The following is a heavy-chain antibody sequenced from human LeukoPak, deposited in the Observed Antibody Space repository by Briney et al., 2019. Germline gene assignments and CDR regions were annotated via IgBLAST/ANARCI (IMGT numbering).Heavy chain of an antibody. CDR3: AKEQDLVGTTYYFGH. D-gene: IGHD1-26*01. V-gene: IGHV3-30*02. J-gene: IGHJ4*02. Sequence: PGGSLRLSCAASGFTFSNYGIHWVRQAPGKGLEWVAFIRNDWSDKYYADSVRGRFTISRDNSKNTVYLQMNSLRAEDTAVYYCAKEQDLVGTTYYFGHWGQGTLVTVSS. CDR2: IRNDWSDK. CDR1: GFTFSNYG.